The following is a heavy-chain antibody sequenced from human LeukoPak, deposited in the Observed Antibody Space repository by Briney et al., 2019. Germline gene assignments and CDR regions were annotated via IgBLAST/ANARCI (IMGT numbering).Heavy chain of an antibody. D-gene: IGHD3-22*01. Sequence: SETLSLTCTVSGGSISSGGFYWNWIRQPPGKDLEWIVYISYRGSTNYSPSLKGRLTISLDTSKNQFSLRLSSVTGTDTAIYYCARAHPSFDRSGYNAMPFDCWAQGTLVTVSS. CDR1: GGSISSGGFY. J-gene: IGHJ4*02. CDR2: ISYRGST. CDR3: ARAHPSFDRSGYNAMPFDC. V-gene: IGHV4-30-4*01.